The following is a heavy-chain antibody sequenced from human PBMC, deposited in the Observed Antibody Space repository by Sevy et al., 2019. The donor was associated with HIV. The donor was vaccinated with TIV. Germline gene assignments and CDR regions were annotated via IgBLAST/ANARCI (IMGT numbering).Heavy chain of an antibody. CDR2: IGTAGDT. J-gene: IGHJ4*02. D-gene: IGHD5-18*01. CDR3: ARGVRDRYGYYYFDY. Sequence: GESLKISCAASGFTFSSYDMHWVRQATGKGLEWVSAIGTAGDTYYPGSVKGRFTISRENAKNSLYLQMNSLRAGDTAVYYCARGVRDRYGYYYFDYWGQGTLVTVSS. CDR1: GFTFSSYD. V-gene: IGHV3-13*01.